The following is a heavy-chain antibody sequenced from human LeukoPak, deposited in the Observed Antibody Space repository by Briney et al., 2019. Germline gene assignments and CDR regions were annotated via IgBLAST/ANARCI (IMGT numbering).Heavy chain of an antibody. CDR2: IYTSGST. J-gene: IGHJ4*02. CDR1: GGSISSGSYY. Sequence: SETLSLTCTVSGGSISSGSYYWSWIRQPAGKGLEWIGRIYTSGSTNYNPSLKSRVTISVDTPKNQFSLKLSSVTAADTAVYYCAGLSVTTYYFDYWGQGTLVTVSS. V-gene: IGHV4-61*02. D-gene: IGHD4-17*01. CDR3: AGLSVTTYYFDY.